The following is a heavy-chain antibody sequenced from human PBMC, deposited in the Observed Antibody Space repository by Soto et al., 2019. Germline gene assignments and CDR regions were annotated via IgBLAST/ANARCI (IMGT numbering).Heavy chain of an antibody. Sequence: PSETLSLTCTVSGGSISSYYWSWIRQPPGKGLEWIGYINYSGSTNYNPSLKSRVTISVDTSKNQFSLKLSSVTAADTAVYYCARSINSSPYNYMDVRGKGTTITGSS. CDR1: GGSISSYY. D-gene: IGHD6-13*01. V-gene: IGHV4-59*08. J-gene: IGHJ6*03. CDR3: ARSINSSPYNYMDV. CDR2: INYSGST.